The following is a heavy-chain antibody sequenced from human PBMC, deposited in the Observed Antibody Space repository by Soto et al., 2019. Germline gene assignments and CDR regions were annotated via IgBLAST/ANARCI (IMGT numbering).Heavy chain of an antibody. CDR1: GVTFSSDG. D-gene: IGHD5-18*01. V-gene: IGHV3-30*18. Sequence: GGSLRLSCAASGVTFSSDGMYWGRQAPGKGLEWVTVISYDGSDKYYADSVQGRFTISRDNSNKPLSLQMNSLTAADTAVYFCANDRQTALTGYYYVMDVWGQGTTVTVSS. CDR2: ISYDGSDK. CDR3: ANDRQTALTGYYYVMDV. J-gene: IGHJ6*02.